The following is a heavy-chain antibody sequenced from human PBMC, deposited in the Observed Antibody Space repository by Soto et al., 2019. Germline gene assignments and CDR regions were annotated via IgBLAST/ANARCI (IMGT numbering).Heavy chain of an antibody. J-gene: IGHJ4*02. CDR2: INAANGDT. CDR3: ARDRGRYRSSWYPYYFDL. V-gene: IGHV1-3*01. D-gene: IGHD6-13*01. CDR1: GYTFTSYA. Sequence: GASVKVSCKASGYTFTSYAMHWVRQAPGQRLEWMGWINAANGDTKFSQKFQGRVTITRDTSASTAYMEWSSLRSEDSAVYYCARDRGRYRSSWYPYYFDLWGQGTLVTVSS.